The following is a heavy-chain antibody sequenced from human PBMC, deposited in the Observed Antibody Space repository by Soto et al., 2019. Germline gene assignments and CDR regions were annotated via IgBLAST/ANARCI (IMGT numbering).Heavy chain of an antibody. CDR3: ARDLRVCSGGSCYFGAFDI. CDR1: GFTFSDYY. Sequence: PGGSLRLSCAASGFTFSDYYMSWIRQAPGKGLEWVSYISSSGSTIYYADSVKGRFTISRDNAKNSLYLQMNSLRAEDTAVYYCARDLRVCSGGSCYFGAFDIWGQGTMVTVSS. D-gene: IGHD2-15*01. J-gene: IGHJ3*02. CDR2: ISSSGSTI. V-gene: IGHV3-11*01.